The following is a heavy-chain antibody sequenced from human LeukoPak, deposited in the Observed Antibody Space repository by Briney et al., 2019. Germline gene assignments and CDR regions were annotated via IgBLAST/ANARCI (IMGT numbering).Heavy chain of an antibody. CDR1: GGSISSYY. J-gene: IGHJ4*02. CDR2: IYTSGST. Sequence: PSETLSLTCTVSGGSISSYYWSWIRQPAGKGLEWIGRIYTSGSTNCNPSLKSRVTMSVDTSKNQFSLKLSSVTAADTAVYYCARDSNRGLFWSGFDYWGQGTLVTVSS. CDR3: ARDSNRGLFWSGFDY. D-gene: IGHD3-3*01. V-gene: IGHV4-4*07.